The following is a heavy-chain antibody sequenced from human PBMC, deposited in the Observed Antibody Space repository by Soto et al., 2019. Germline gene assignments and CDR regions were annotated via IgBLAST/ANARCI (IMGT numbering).Heavy chain of an antibody. D-gene: IGHD6-6*01. CDR1: GGTFSSYA. V-gene: IGHV1-69*13. CDR2: IIPIFGTA. Sequence: ASVKVSCKASGGTFSSYAISWVRQAPGQGLEWMGGIIPIFGTANYAQKFQGRVTITADESTSTAYMEPSSLRSEDTAVYYCARESSSSVGFDPWGQGTLVTVSS. J-gene: IGHJ5*02. CDR3: ARESSSSVGFDP.